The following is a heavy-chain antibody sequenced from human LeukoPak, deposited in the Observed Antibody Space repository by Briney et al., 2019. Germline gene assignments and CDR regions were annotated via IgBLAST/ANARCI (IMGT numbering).Heavy chain of an antibody. CDR1: GYTFTSYA. D-gene: IGHD1-26*01. J-gene: IGHJ4*02. CDR3: GRAEWEPHEGFDY. CDR2: INAGNGNT. V-gene: IGHV1-3*01. Sequence: ASVKVSCKASGYTFTSYAMHWVRQAPGQRLEWMGWINAGNGNTKYSQKFQGRVTITRDTSASTAYMELSSLRSEDTAVYYCGRAEWEPHEGFDYWGQGTLVTVSS.